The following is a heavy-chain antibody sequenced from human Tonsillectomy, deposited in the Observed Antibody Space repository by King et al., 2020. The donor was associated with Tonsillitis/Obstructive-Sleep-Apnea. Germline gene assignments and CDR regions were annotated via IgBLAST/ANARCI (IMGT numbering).Heavy chain of an antibody. CDR2: ISFNSGTI. CDR3: AKDLIIAVSGTPGDAFDI. V-gene: IGHV3-9*01. D-gene: IGHD6-13*01. Sequence: DVQLVESGGGLVQPGRSLRLSCAASGFTFDDYAMYWIRQALGKGLEWVSGISFNSGTIHYADSVKGRFTISRDNAKKSLYLQMNSLRAEDTALYYCAKDLIIAVSGTPGDAFDIWGQGTMVTVSS. CDR1: GFTFDDYA. J-gene: IGHJ3*02.